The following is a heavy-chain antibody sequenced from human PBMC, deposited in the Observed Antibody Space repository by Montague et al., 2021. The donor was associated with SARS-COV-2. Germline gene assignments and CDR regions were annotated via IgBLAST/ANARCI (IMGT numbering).Heavy chain of an antibody. CDR2: IYSGCSSP. CDR1: GLTFGMYA. CDR3: AKDRDPSSAYGMDV. J-gene: IGHJ6*02. Sequence: SLSLSCAASGLTFGMYAMSWVRQAPGKGLEWVSVIYSGCSSPYYADSVKGRFTISRDNSKNTLYLQMNSLRAEDTAVYYCAKDRDPSSAYGMDVWGQGTTVTVSS. V-gene: IGHV3-23*03. D-gene: IGHD3-10*01.